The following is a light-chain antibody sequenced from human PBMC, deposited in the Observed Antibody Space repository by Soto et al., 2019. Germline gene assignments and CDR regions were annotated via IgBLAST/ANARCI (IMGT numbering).Light chain of an antibody. Sequence: EIELTQSPCTLSGSAGERATLSCRASQSVSSSYLAWYQQKPGQAPRLLIYGASSMASGVPARFSASGSGTDFTLTISSLQPDDFATYYCQHCSSYSEAFGPGTKVDIK. CDR2: GAS. CDR1: QSVSSSY. CDR3: QHCSSYSEA. V-gene: IGKV3-20*01. J-gene: IGKJ1*01.